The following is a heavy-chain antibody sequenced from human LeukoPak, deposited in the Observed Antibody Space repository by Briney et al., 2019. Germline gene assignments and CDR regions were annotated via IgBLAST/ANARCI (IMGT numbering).Heavy chain of an antibody. Sequence: PSETLSLTCTVSGGSISSYYWSWIRQPPGKGLEWIGYIYYSGSTNYNPSLKSRVTMSVDTSKNQFSLKLSSVTAADTAVYYCARVRLPGIEEGVWYFDLWGRGTLVTVSS. CDR1: GGSISSYY. CDR2: IYYSGST. CDR3: ARVRLPGIEEGVWYFDL. D-gene: IGHD3-16*01. J-gene: IGHJ2*01. V-gene: IGHV4-59*12.